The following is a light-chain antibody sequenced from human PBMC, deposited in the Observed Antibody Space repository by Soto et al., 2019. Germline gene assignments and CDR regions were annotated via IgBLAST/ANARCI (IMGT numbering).Light chain of an antibody. V-gene: IGKV3-11*01. CDR2: DAS. CDR3: HQRSNWPLT. Sequence: EIVLTQSPATLSLSPGERATLSCRASQSVNNYLAWYQQKPGQAPRLLIYDASSRATDIPARFSGSGSGTDFTLNISSLEPEDFATYYCHQRSNWPLTFGGGNKVEIK. J-gene: IGKJ4*01. CDR1: QSVNNY.